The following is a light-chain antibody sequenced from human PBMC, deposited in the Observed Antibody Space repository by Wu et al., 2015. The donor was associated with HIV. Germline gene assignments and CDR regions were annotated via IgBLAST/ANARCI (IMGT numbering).Light chain of an antibody. Sequence: EIVLTQSPGTLSLSPGQRATLSCRSSQSVSASYMAWYQKRPGQAPRLLVYGASKRATGIPDRFGGSGSGTDFTLTISRLEPEDFAVYYCQQYGDSPVTFGQGTRL. CDR2: GAS. J-gene: IGKJ5*01. V-gene: IGKV3-20*01. CDR1: QSVSASY. CDR3: QQYGDSPVT.